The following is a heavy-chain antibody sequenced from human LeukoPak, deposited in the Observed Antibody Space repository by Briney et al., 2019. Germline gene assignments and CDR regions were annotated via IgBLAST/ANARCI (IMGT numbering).Heavy chain of an antibody. J-gene: IGHJ4*02. Sequence: GGSLRLSCAASGFSFMNAWMIWVRQAPGKGPEWVGRIKSNADGGTPDYAAPARGRFTISRDDSKNTLYLQMNSLKTEDTAVYYCTTFYHEYSPYWGRGTLVTVSS. CDR2: IKSNADGGTP. D-gene: IGHD2/OR15-2a*01. CDR1: GFSFMNAW. CDR3: TTFYHEYSPY. V-gene: IGHV3-15*01.